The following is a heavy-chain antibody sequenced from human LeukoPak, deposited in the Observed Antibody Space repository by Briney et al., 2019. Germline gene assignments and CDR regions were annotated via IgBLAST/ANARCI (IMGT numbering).Heavy chain of an antibody. CDR1: GFNFSRYW. Sequence: GGSLRLSCAATGFNFSRYWMSWVRQAPGKGLEWVANIDQDENEKNYVDSVKGRFTISIDNAKNSLYLQINSLRAEDTAVYFCARDSPRLERPHNPCDYWGQGTLVTVSS. CDR3: ARDSPRLERPHNPCDY. V-gene: IGHV3-7*01. CDR2: IDQDENEK. D-gene: IGHD1-1*01. J-gene: IGHJ4*02.